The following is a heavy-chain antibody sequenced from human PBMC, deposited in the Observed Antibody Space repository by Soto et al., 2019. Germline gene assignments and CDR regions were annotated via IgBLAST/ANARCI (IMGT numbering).Heavy chain of an antibody. Sequence: LRLSCAASGFTFSSYSMNWVRQAPGKGLEWVSYISSSSSTIYYADSVKGRFTISRDNAKNSLYLQMNSLRAEDTAVYYCARDIVVVVAARWFDPWGQGTLVTVSS. CDR2: ISSSSSTI. CDR3: ARDIVVVVAARWFDP. J-gene: IGHJ5*02. V-gene: IGHV3-48*01. CDR1: GFTFSSYS. D-gene: IGHD2-15*01.